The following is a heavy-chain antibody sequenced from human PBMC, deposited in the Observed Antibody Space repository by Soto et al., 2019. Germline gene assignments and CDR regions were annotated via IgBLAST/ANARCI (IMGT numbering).Heavy chain of an antibody. D-gene: IGHD6-19*01. Sequence: PGGSLRLSCAASGFTFSSYDMHWVRQATGKGLEWVSAIGTAGDTYYPGSVKGRFTISRENAKNSLYLQMNRLRAGDTAVYYCARGQRYSSGPHDAFDIWGQGTMVTVSS. CDR3: ARGQRYSSGPHDAFDI. J-gene: IGHJ3*02. CDR1: GFTFSSYD. CDR2: IGTAGDT. V-gene: IGHV3-13*01.